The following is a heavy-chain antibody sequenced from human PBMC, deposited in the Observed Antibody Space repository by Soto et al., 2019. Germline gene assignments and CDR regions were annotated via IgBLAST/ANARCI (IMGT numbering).Heavy chain of an antibody. CDR2: IYWDDDK. D-gene: IGHD6-6*01. Sequence: QITLKESGPTLVKPTQTLTLTCTFSGFSLSTSGVGVGWIRQPPGKALEWLALIYWDDDKRDSPFLKSRLTTTKDSSKNPVGLTMTNMDPVDTATYYCAHSPYSSSSYYFDYWGQGTQVTVSS. V-gene: IGHV2-5*02. CDR1: GFSLSTSGVG. CDR3: AHSPYSSSSYYFDY. J-gene: IGHJ4*02.